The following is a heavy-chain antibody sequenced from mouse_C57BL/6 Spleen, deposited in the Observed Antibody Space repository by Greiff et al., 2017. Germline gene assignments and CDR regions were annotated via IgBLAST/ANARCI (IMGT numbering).Heavy chain of an antibody. J-gene: IGHJ2*01. D-gene: IGHD2-3*01. Sequence: EVKLVESGGDLVKPGGSLKLSCAASGFTFSSYGMSWVRQTPDKRLEWVATISSGGSYTYYPDSVKGRFTISRDNAKNTLYLQMSSLKSEDTAMYYCARHEGYGRYYFDYWGQGTTLTVSS. CDR1: GFTFSSYG. CDR2: ISSGGSYT. CDR3: ARHEGYGRYYFDY. V-gene: IGHV5-6*02.